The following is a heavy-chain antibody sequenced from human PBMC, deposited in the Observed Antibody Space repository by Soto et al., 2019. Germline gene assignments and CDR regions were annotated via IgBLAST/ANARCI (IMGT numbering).Heavy chain of an antibody. CDR2: LYSGGST. D-gene: IGHD2-15*01. J-gene: IGHJ1*01. CDR3: ARDYEDCSGGNCYLSGSEH. CDR1: GFNVSTNY. Sequence: EVQLVESGGGLVQPGGSLRLSCAASGFNVSTNYVTWVRQAPGKGLEWVSVLYSGGSTYYADSVKGRFTISRDNSKNTLYLQMNNLRAEDTAVYYCARDYEDCSGGNCYLSGSEHWGQGTLVTVSS. V-gene: IGHV3-66*01.